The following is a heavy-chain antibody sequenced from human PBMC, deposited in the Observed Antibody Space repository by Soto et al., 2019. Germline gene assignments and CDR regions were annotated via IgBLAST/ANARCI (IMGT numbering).Heavy chain of an antibody. CDR1: GGSFSDYY. CDR2: INHSGRT. J-gene: IGHJ6*02. D-gene: IGHD3-10*01. CDR3: ARDSVVRGVSRYYYGMNV. Sequence: PSETLSLTCAVYGGSFSDYYWSWIRQPPGKGLEWIGEINHSGRTNYNPPLKSRVTISVDTSKDQVSLKLTSVTAADTAVYFCARDSVVRGVSRYYYGMNVWGQGTTVTVSS. V-gene: IGHV4-34*01.